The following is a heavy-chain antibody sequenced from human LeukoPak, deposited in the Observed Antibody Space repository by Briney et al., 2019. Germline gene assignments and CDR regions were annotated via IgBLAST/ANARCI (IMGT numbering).Heavy chain of an antibody. J-gene: IGHJ6*02. CDR1: GYTFTNYH. V-gene: IGHV1-46*01. CDR2: INPSGGST. Sequence: GASVKVSCKASGYTFTNYHISWVRQAPGQGLEWMGIINPSGGSTSYAQKFQGRVTMTRDTSTSTVYMELSSLRSEDTAVYYCATHWRFGEFDYYYYGMDVWGQGTTVTVSS. D-gene: IGHD3-10*01. CDR3: ATHWRFGEFDYYYYGMDV.